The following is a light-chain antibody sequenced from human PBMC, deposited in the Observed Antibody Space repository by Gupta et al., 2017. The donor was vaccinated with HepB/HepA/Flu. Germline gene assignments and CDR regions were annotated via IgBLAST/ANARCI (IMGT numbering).Light chain of an antibody. CDR2: FNN. V-gene: IGLV1-44*01. CDR1: SHNIGSNT. CDR3: AAWDDSLNGVV. Sequence: QSVLTQPPSASGTPGQRVAISCSGSSHNIGSNTVTWYQQFPGPAPKLLGVFNNQRPSGVADRFSGAKSGTSASLAISGLQSDDEADYYCAAWDDSLNGVVFGGGTKLT. J-gene: IGLJ2*01.